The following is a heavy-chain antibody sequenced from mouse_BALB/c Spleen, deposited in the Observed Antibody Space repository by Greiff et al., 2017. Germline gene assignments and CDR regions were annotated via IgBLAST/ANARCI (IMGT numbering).Heavy chain of an antibody. CDR3: ASKNSLLRGSLAY. CDR1: GFTFSSYA. Sequence: EVKLVESGGGLVKPGGSLKLSCAASGFTFSSYAMSWVRQSPEKRLEWVAEISSGGSYTYYPDTVTGRFTISRDNAKNTLYLEMSSLRSEDTAMYYCASKNSLLRGSLAYWGQGTLVTVSA. V-gene: IGHV5-9-4*01. D-gene: IGHD1-2*01. J-gene: IGHJ3*01. CDR2: ISSGGSYT.